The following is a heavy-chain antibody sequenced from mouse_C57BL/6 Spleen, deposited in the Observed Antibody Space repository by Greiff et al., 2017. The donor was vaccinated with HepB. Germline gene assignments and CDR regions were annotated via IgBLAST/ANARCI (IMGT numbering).Heavy chain of an antibody. Sequence: EVQLVESGGGLVQPKGSLKLSCAASGFTFNTYAMHWVRQAPGKGLEWVARIRSKSSNYATYYADSVKDRFTISRDDSQSMLYLQMNNLKTEDTAMYYCVRGDSSGYPSYYAMDYWGQGTSVTVSS. D-gene: IGHD3-2*02. J-gene: IGHJ4*01. CDR1: GFTFNTYA. V-gene: IGHV10-3*01. CDR3: VRGDSSGYPSYYAMDY. CDR2: IRSKSSNYAT.